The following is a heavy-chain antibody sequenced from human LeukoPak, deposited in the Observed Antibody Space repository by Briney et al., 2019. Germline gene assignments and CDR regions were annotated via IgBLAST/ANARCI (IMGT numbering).Heavy chain of an antibody. CDR1: GFTFSRYD. CDR2: IRDSGSTI. CDR3: ARDLEGPGSSVWDY. J-gene: IGHJ4*02. D-gene: IGHD3-10*01. V-gene: IGHV3-48*03. Sequence: GGSLRLSCAASGFTFSRYDMNWVRQAPAKGLEWVSYIRDSGSTIFYADSVKGRFTISRDNAKNSLYLQMNSLRAEDTAVYYCARDLEGPGSSVWDYWGQGTLVTVSS.